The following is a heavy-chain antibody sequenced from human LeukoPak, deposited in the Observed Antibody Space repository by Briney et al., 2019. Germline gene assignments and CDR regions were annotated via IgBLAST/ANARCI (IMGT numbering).Heavy chain of an antibody. Sequence: GGSLRLSCAVSGITLSTYGMSWVPPAPGKGLEWVAGISDSGGATNYADSVKGRFTISRDNRKNTLYLQMNSLRAEDTAVYFCARRGVVIRVILVGFHKQAYYFDSWGQGALVTVSS. CDR2: ISDSGGAT. CDR1: GITLSTYG. D-gene: IGHD3-22*01. J-gene: IGHJ4*02. V-gene: IGHV3-23*01. CDR3: ARRGVVIRVILVGFHKQAYYFDS.